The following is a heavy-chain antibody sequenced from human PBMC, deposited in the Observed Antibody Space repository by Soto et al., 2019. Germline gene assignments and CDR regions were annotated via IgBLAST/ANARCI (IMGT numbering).Heavy chain of an antibody. J-gene: IGHJ4*02. CDR3: ARAVAVAADFDY. CDR1: GYTFAGYA. CDR2: INAGNGNT. D-gene: IGHD6-19*01. Sequence: ASVKVSCKASGYTFAGYAMHWVRQAPGQRLEWMGWINAGNGNTKYSQKFQGRVTITRDTSASAAYMGLSSLSSEDTAVYYCARAVAVAADFDYWGQGTLVTVSS. V-gene: IGHV1-3*01.